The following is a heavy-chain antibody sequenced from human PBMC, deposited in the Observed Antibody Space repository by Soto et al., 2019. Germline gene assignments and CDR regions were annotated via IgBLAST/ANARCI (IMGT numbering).Heavy chain of an antibody. Sequence: GGSLRLSCAASGFTFSSYWMSWVRQAPGKGLEWVANIKQDGSEKYYVDSVKGRFTISRDNAKNSLYLQMNSLRAEDTAVYYCARGPAASYMVRGANYYYYGMDVWGQGTTVTVSS. D-gene: IGHD3-10*01. V-gene: IGHV3-7*01. J-gene: IGHJ6*02. CDR1: GFTFSSYW. CDR3: ARGPAASYMVRGANYYYYGMDV. CDR2: IKQDGSEK.